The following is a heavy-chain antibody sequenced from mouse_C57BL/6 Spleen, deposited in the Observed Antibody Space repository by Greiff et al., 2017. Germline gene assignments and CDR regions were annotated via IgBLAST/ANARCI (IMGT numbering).Heavy chain of an antibody. D-gene: IGHD2-12*01. V-gene: IGHV1-82*01. CDR3: AIYWYYYSNYAMDY. CDR1: GYAFSSSW. Sequence: QVQLQQSGPELVKPGASVKISCKASGYAFSSSWMNWVKQRPGKGLEWLGRIYPGDGDTNYNGKFKGKATMTADKSSSTAYMQLSSLTSEDSAVYFCAIYWYYYSNYAMDYWGQGTSVTVSS. J-gene: IGHJ4*01. CDR2: IYPGDGDT.